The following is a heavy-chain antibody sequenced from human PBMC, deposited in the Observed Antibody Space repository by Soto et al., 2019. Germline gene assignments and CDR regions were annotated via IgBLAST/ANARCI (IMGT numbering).Heavy chain of an antibody. Sequence: AASVKVSCKASGGTFSSYAISWVRQAPGQGLEWMGGIIPIFGTANYAQKFRGRVTITADESTSTAYMELSSLRSEDTAVYYCARSSIAARVYCYYGMGVWGKGXTGSV. CDR3: ARSSIAARVYCYYGMGV. CDR1: GGTFSSYA. V-gene: IGHV1-69*13. J-gene: IGHJ6*04. D-gene: IGHD6-6*01. CDR2: IIPIFGTA.